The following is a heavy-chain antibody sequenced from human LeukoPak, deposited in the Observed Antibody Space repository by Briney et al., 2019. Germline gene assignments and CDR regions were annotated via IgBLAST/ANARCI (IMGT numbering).Heavy chain of an antibody. D-gene: IGHD1-1*01. CDR2: IHTSGST. Sequence: SETLSLTCTVSGGSISSYYWSWIRQPGGKGLEESGSIHTSGSTDYNPSLESRVTISVGTSKTQFSLKLSSVATAHTALHYLWGEGAMRPRPFVQVRQWGKGNPVTVSS. V-gene: IGHV4-4*07. CDR3: WGEGAMRPRPFVQVRQ. CDR1: GGSISSYY. J-gene: IGHJ1*01.